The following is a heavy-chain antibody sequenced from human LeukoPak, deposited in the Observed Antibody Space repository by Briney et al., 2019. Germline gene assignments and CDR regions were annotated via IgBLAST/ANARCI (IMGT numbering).Heavy chain of an antibody. CDR1: GLIFSDLE. CDR3: VRGYTPDY. D-gene: IGHD5-18*01. CDR2: ISETGSTI. V-gene: IGHV3-48*03. Sequence: GGSLRLSCVASGLIFSDLEMHWVRQAPGKGLEWISFISETGSTIYYADSVTGRFTISRDNAKNSLYLQMDSLRDEDTALYYCVRGYTPDYWGQGALVTVSS. J-gene: IGHJ4*02.